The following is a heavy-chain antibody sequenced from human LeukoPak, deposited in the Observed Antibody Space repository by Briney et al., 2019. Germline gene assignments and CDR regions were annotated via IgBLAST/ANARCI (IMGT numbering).Heavy chain of an antibody. J-gene: IGHJ4*02. CDR3: ARRGWEPHFDY. CDR2: IYTSGST. V-gene: IGHV4-4*09. D-gene: IGHD1-26*01. Sequence: KPSETLSLTCTVSGGSSSSYYWSWIRQPPGKGLEWIGYIYTSGSTNYNPSLKSRVTISVDTSKNQSSLKLSSVTAADTAVYYCARRGWEPHFDYWGQGTLVTVSS. CDR1: GGSSSSYY.